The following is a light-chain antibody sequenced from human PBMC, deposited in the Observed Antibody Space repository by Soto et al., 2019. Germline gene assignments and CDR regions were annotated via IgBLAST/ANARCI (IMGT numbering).Light chain of an antibody. CDR1: SSDVGSYNL. V-gene: IGLV2-23*02. CDR2: EVS. CDR3: YSYANNRDGV. J-gene: IGLJ3*02. Sequence: QSALTQPASVSGSPGQSITISCTGTSSDVGSYNLVSWYQQHPGRAPKVMIYEVSQRPSGLSSRFSGSKSGNTASLTISGLQAEDEADYYCYSYANNRDGVFGGGTKLTVL.